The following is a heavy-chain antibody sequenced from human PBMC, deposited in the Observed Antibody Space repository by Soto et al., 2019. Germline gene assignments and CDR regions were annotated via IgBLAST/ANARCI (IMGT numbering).Heavy chain of an antibody. CDR1: GFTFSSYA. V-gene: IGHV3-23*01. Sequence: GGSLRLSCAASGFTFSSYAMSWVRQAPEKGLEWVSTLSDSGNNTYYADSVKGRCTISRDNSKNTLYLQMNSLRAEDTAVYYCARDRYGYTRWGQDDFDNRAQRTLFTVSS. CDR2: LSDSGNNT. J-gene: IGHJ4*01. D-gene: IGHD4-17*01. CDR3: ARDRYGYTRWGQDDFDN.